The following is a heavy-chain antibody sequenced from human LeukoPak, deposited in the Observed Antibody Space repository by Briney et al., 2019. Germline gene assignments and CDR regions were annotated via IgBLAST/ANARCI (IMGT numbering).Heavy chain of an antibody. J-gene: IGHJ1*01. V-gene: IGHV5-51*01. D-gene: IGHD2-2*01. CDR2: IYPGDSDT. CDR3: ATPPEDCSSISCRFQH. CDR1: GDRFTNYW. Sequence: PGESLKISCKVSGDRFTNYWIGWVRQMPGKGLEWMGIIYPGDSDTRYSPSFQGQVTISADKSVSTAYLQWSSLKSSDTAIYYCATPPEDCSSISCRFQHWGQGTLVTVSS.